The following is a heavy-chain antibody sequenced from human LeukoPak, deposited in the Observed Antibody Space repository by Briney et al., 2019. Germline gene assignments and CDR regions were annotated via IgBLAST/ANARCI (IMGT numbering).Heavy chain of an antibody. CDR2: ISYDGSNK. J-gene: IGHJ3*02. D-gene: IGHD5-12*01. Sequence: GRSLRLSCAASGITFSSYAMHWVRQAPGKGLEWVAVISYDGSNKYYADSVKGRFTISRDNSKNTLYLQMNSLRAEDTAVYYCAREARYSGYPGAQDAFDIWGQGTMVTVSS. CDR3: AREARYSGYPGAQDAFDI. CDR1: GITFSSYA. V-gene: IGHV3-30*01.